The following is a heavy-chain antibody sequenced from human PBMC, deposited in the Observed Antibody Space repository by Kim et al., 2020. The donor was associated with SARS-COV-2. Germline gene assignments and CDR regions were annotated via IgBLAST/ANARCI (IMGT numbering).Heavy chain of an antibody. Sequence: AQKLQCRVTMTTDTSTSTAYMELRSLRSDDTAVYYCARDQGDIVATMVDYWGQGTLVTVSS. CDR3: ARDQGDIVATMVDY. D-gene: IGHD5-12*01. J-gene: IGHJ4*02. V-gene: IGHV1-18*01.